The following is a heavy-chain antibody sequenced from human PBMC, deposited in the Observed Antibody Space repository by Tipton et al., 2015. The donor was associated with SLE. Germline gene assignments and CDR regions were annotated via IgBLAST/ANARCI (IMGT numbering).Heavy chain of an antibody. CDR1: GVSFSDYY. D-gene: IGHD3-3*01. Sequence: TLSLTCAVYGVSFSDYYWSWIRQPPGKGLEWIGEISHSGTTKYNPSLKSRVTISVDTSKNQFSLKLSSVTAADTAVYYCARDTGASGSLYYYYYGMDVWGQGTTVTVSS. CDR2: ISHSGTT. V-gene: IGHV4-34*01. CDR3: ARDTGASGSLYYYYYGMDV. J-gene: IGHJ6*02.